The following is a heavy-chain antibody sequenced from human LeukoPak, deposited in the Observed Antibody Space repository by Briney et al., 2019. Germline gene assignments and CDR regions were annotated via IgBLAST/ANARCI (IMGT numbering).Heavy chain of an antibody. J-gene: IGHJ3*02. CDR1: GGSISSGVYY. CDR3: AGHTMIDYRTAFDI. V-gene: IGHV4-30-4*01. D-gene: IGHD3-22*01. CDR2: IYYSGST. Sequence: SQTLSLTCTVSGGSISSGVYYWSWIRQPPGKGLEWIGYIYYSGSTYYNPSLKSRVTISVDTSKNQFSLRLSSVTAADTAVYYCAGHTMIDYRTAFDIWGQGTMVTVSS.